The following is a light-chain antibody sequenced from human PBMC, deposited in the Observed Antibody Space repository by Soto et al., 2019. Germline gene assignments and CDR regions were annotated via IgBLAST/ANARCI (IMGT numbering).Light chain of an antibody. CDR1: QNVHTN. CDR2: GAS. V-gene: IGKV3D-15*01. CDR3: QHYNGWPPYT. Sequence: EIVMTQSPATLSVSPGERATLSCRASQNVHTNLAWYQQKPGQAPRLLIYGASTRATGIAARFSGTGSGTQFTLTMSSLQSGDFAVYYCQHYNGWPPYTFGQGTKLDIK. J-gene: IGKJ2*01.